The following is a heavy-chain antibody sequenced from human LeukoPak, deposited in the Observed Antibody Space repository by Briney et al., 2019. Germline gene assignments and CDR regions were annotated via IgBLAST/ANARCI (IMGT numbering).Heavy chain of an antibody. D-gene: IGHD6-6*01. Sequence: SETLSLTCTVSGGSISSYYWSWIRQPPGKGLEWIGYIYYSGSTNYNPSLKSRATISVDTSKNQFSLKLSSVTAADTAVYYCARDTFEYSSSSGNWFDPWGQGTLVTGSS. CDR1: GGSISSYY. V-gene: IGHV4-59*01. CDR3: ARDTFEYSSSSGNWFDP. J-gene: IGHJ5*02. CDR2: IYYSGST.